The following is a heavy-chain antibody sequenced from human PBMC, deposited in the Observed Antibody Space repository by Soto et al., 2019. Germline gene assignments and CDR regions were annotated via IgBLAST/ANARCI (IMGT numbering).Heavy chain of an antibody. D-gene: IGHD3-22*01. CDR1: GFTFSSYS. CDR3: AKDWEYYDSSGYYYY. CDR2: SRGSGGST. Sequence: GGSPRLSCAASGFTFSSYSMSWVRQAPGKGLEWVLASRGSGGSTYYADSVKGRFTISRDKSKNTLYLQMNSLRAEDTAVYYCAKDWEYYDSSGYYYYWGQGTMVTVSS. J-gene: IGHJ4*02. V-gene: IGHV3-23*01.